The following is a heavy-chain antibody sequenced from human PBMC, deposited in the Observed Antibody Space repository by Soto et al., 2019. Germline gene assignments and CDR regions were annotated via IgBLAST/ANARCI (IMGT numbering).Heavy chain of an antibody. CDR1: GFTFSSYS. D-gene: IGHD4-4*01. CDR2: ISSSSSYI. V-gene: IGHV3-21*01. J-gene: IGHJ3*02. Sequence: GGSLRLSCAASGFTFSSYSMNWVRQAPGKGLEWVSSISSSSSYIYYADSVKGRFTISRDNAKNSLYLQMNSLRAEDTAVYYCAKVQPGLHDAFDIWGQGTMVTVSS. CDR3: AKVQPGLHDAFDI.